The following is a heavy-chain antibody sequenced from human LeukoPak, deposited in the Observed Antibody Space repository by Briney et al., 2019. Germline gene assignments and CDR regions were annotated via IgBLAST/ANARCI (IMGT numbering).Heavy chain of an antibody. CDR2: IYYSGST. V-gene: IGHV4-31*03. Sequence: PSETLSLTCTVSGGSISSSSYYWGWIRQHPGKGLEWIGYIYYSGSTYYNPSLKSRVTISVDTSKNQFSLKLSSVTAADTAVYYCARLSTTPWWFDPWGQGTLVTVSS. CDR3: ARLSTTPWWFDP. J-gene: IGHJ5*02. CDR1: GGSISSSSYY. D-gene: IGHD4-11*01.